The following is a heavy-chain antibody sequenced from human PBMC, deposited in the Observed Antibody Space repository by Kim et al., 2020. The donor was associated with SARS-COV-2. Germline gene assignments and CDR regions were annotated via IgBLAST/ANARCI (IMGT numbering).Heavy chain of an antibody. J-gene: IGHJ4*02. D-gene: IGHD3-10*01. Sequence: GGSLRLSCAASGFTFSSYAMSWVRQAPGKGLEWVSAISGSGGSTYYADSVKGRFTISRDNSKNTLYLQMNSLRVEDTAVYYCAKDGGYYYGSGNYYNSYYFDYWGQGTLVTVSS. CDR2: ISGSGGST. CDR3: AKDGGYYYGSGNYYNSYYFDY. CDR1: GFTFSSYA. V-gene: IGHV3-23*01.